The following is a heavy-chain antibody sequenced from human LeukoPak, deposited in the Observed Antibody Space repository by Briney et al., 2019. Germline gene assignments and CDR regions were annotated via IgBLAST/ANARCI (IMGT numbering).Heavy chain of an antibody. D-gene: IGHD6-6*01. CDR3: ARRSRPRAARPDWFDP. Sequence: SETLSLTCAVYGGSFSGYYWSWIRQPPGKGLEWIGEINHSGSTNYNPSLKSRVTISVDTSKNQFSLKLSSVTAADTAVYYCARRSRPRAARPDWFDPWGQGTLVTVSS. CDR1: GGSFSGYY. CDR2: INHSGST. V-gene: IGHV4-34*01. J-gene: IGHJ5*02.